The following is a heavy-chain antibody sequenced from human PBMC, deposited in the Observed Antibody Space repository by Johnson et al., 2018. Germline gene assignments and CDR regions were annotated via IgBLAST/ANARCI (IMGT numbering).Heavy chain of an antibody. CDR2: ISYDGSKK. D-gene: IGHD2-21*01. CDR1: GFTFSSYG. CDR3: AKDLFGILPYAFEI. Sequence: QVQLVQSGGGVVQPGRSLRLSCAASGFTFSSYGMHWVRQAPGKGLEWVAFISYDGSKKYYVDPVKGRFTISRDNAKNTLYLQINSLRAEDTAVYSCAKDLFGILPYAFEIWGQGTSVTVSS. J-gene: IGHJ3*02. V-gene: IGHV3-30*18.